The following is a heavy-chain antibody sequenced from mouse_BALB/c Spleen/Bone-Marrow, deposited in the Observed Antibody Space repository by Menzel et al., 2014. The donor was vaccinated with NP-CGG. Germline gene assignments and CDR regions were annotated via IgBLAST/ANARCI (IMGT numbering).Heavy chain of an antibody. CDR3: ARGVMITSQAWFAY. J-gene: IGHJ3*01. D-gene: IGHD2-4*01. CDR1: GYSFTGYY. Sequence: VKTGASVKISCKASGYSFTGYYLHWVKQSHGKSLEWIGYISCYNGATSYNQKFKGKATFTVDTSSSTAYMQCNSLTSEDAAVYYCARGVMITSQAWFAYWGQGTLVTVSA. V-gene: IGHV1S34*01. CDR2: ISCYNGAT.